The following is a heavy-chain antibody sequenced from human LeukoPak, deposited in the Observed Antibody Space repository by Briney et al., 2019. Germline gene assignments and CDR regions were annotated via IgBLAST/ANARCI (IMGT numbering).Heavy chain of an antibody. CDR3: AKALIAVYPFDY. CDR1: GFTFSSYA. CDR2: ISGSGGST. V-gene: IGHV3-23*01. D-gene: IGHD6-19*01. Sequence: GGSLRLSCAASGFTFSSYAMSWVRQAPGKGLEWVLAISGSGGSTYYADSVKGRFTTSRDNSKNTLYLQMNSLRAEDTAVYYCAKALIAVYPFDYWGQGTLVTVSS. J-gene: IGHJ4*02.